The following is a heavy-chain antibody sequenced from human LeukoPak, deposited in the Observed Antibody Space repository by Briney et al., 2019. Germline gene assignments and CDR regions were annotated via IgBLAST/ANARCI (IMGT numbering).Heavy chain of an antibody. Sequence: SETLFLTCAVYGGSFSGYYWSWIRQPPGKGLEWIGEINHSGSTNYNPSLKSRVTISVDTSKNQFSLKLSSVTAADTAVYYCARGLGTIFGVVIIKRHFDYWGQGTLVTVSS. V-gene: IGHV4-34*01. J-gene: IGHJ4*02. CDR3: ARGLGTIFGVVIIKRHFDY. CDR1: GGSFSGYY. D-gene: IGHD3-3*01. CDR2: INHSGST.